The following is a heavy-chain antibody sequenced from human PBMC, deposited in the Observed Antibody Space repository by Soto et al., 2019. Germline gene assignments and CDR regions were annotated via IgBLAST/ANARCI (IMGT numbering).Heavy chain of an antibody. D-gene: IGHD4-17*01. V-gene: IGHV1-3*04. CDR3: ARFRLHSRAHSYGDYWWYYYGLDV. CDR1: GYIFTTYS. J-gene: IGHJ6*02. Sequence: QVQLVQSGAEVKKPGASVKVSCKASGYIFTTYSMHWVRQAPGHRLEWMGWINTDNGNTEYSQTFQGRVTITRDTSANTAYMELSGLRSEDTALYYCARFRLHSRAHSYGDYWWYYYGLDVWGQGTAVTVSS. CDR2: INTDNGNT.